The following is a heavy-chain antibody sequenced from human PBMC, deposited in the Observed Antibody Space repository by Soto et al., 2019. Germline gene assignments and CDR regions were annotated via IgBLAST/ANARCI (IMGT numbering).Heavy chain of an antibody. V-gene: IGHV1-69*06. CDR3: ARDRYYDIWTGVLGSKRYGMDV. J-gene: IGHJ6*02. CDR2: IIPIFGTA. CDR1: GGTFSSYA. Sequence: QVQLVQSGAEVKKPGSSVKVSCKASGGTFSSYAISWVRQAPGQGLEWMGGIIPIFGTANYAQKFQGRVTSTADKSTSTAYMELSSLRSEDTAVYYCARDRYYDIWTGVLGSKRYGMDVWGQGTTVTVSS. D-gene: IGHD3-9*01.